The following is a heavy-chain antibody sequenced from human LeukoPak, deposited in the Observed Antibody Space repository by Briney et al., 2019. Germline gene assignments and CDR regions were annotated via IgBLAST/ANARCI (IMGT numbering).Heavy chain of an antibody. J-gene: IGHJ3*02. D-gene: IGHD5-12*01. Sequence: SGGSLRLSCAASGFPFDDFAMHWVRQAPGKGLEWVSSISSSSSYIYYADSVKGRFTISRDNAKNSLYLQMNSLRAEDTAVYYCARSGYGVAFDIWGQGTMVTVSS. V-gene: IGHV3-21*01. CDR2: ISSSSSYI. CDR1: GFPFDDFA. CDR3: ARSGYGVAFDI.